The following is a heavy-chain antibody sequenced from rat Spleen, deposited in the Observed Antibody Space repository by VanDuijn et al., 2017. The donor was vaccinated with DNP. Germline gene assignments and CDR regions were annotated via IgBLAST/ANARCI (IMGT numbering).Heavy chain of an antibody. D-gene: IGHD1-1*01. CDR1: GFSFSYYY. CDR3: ASLLLPNWFTY. J-gene: IGHJ3*01. CDR2: IGSDGYAP. V-gene: IGHV5S11*01. Sequence: EVQLVEPGGDLVQPGRSLKLSCVASGFSFSYYYMAWVRQAPTKGLEWVAYIGSDGYAPYYGDSVKGRFTISRDNAKSTLYLQMDSLRSEETATYYCASLLLPNWFTYWGQGTLVTVSS.